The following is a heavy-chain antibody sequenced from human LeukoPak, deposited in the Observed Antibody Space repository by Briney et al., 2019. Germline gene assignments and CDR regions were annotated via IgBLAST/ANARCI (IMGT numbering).Heavy chain of an antibody. CDR3: AKSGSGRSRYNWFDP. V-gene: IGHV3-9*01. Sequence: GGSLRLSCAASGFSFDDYAMHWVRQAPGKGLEWVSSITWNSNTINYADSVRGRFTISRDNAKNSLYLQMNSLRPEDTALYYCAKSGSGRSRYNWFDPGAREPWSPSPQ. CDR2: ITWNSNTI. D-gene: IGHD6-19*01. CDR1: GFSFDDYA. J-gene: IGHJ5*02.